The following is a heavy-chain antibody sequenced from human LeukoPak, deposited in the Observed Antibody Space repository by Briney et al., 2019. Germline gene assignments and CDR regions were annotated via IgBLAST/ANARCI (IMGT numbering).Heavy chain of an antibody. CDR3: ATGRGKAIIDY. Sequence: SETLSLTCTVSGGSISSYYWSWIRQPPGKGLEWIGYIYYSGSTNYNPSLKSRVTISVDTSKNQFSLKLSSVTAADTAVYYCATGRGKAIIDYWGQGTLVTVSS. CDR2: IYYSGST. CDR1: GGSISSYY. J-gene: IGHJ4*02. D-gene: IGHD2-2*02. V-gene: IGHV4-59*12.